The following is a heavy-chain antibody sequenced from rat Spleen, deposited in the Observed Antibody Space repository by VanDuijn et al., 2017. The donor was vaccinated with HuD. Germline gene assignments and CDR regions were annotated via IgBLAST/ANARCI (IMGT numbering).Heavy chain of an antibody. V-gene: IGHV5S10*01. J-gene: IGHJ3*01. Sequence: EVQLVESGGDLMQPGRSMNFSCAASGFTFSNYYMAWVRQTPTKGLEWVAISVYDGIRTYYRDSARGRFTISRDNSRNTLYLQVDSLTSEDTATYYCTTGGGRMGFAYWGQGTLVTVSS. CDR3: TTGGGRMGFAY. CDR2: SVYDGIRT. D-gene: IGHD1-11*01. CDR1: GFTFSNYY.